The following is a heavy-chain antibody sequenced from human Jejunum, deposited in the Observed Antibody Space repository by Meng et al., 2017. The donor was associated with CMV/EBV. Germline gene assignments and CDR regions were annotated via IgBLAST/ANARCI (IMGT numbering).Heavy chain of an antibody. D-gene: IGHD2/OR15-2a*01. CDR3: ARGAFD. V-gene: IGHV3-66*03. J-gene: IGHJ4*02. CDR1: GFTVSTNY. CDR2: IYDSGKI. Sequence: SLHISCAAAGFTVSTNYMNWVRQAPGKGLEWVSVIYDSGKIYYADSVKGRFIISRDHSKNTLYLEMNSLRVEDTALYYCARGAFDWGQGTLVTVSS.